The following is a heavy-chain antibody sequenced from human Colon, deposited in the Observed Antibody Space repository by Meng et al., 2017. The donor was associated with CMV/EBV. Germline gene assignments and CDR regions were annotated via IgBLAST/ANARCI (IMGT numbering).Heavy chain of an antibody. CDR3: HGFGGYSY. CDR2: IKQDGGEK. D-gene: IGHD1-26*01. CDR1: GFTFHTYW. Sequence: GGSLRLSCVASGFTFHTYWMTWVRQAPGKGPEWVASIKQDGGEKVYADSVKGRFTISRDSDNNSLYLQMNSLRAEDTAMYFCHGFGGYSYWGQGTLVTVSS. J-gene: IGHJ4*02. V-gene: IGHV3-7*03.